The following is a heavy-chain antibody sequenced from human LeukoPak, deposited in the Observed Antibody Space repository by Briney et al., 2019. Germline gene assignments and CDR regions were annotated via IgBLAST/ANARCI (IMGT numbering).Heavy chain of an antibody. CDR2: ISYDGSNK. J-gene: IGHJ4*02. CDR3: ARGGNPGFY. CDR1: GFTFSSYG. D-gene: IGHD1-14*01. V-gene: IGHV3-30*03. Sequence: PGRSLRLSCAASGFTFSSYGMHWVRQAPGKGLEWVAVISYDGSNKYYADSVKGRFTISRDNSKNTLYLQMNSLRAEDTAVYYCARGGNPGFYWGQGTLVTVSS.